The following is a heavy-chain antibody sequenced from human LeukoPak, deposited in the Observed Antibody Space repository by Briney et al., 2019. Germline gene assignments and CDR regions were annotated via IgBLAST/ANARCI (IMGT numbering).Heavy chain of an antibody. J-gene: IGHJ5*02. CDR1: EFTFNSYW. Sequence: GGSLRLSCAASEFTFNSYWMSWVRQAPGKGLEWVANIKEDGSAQYYVDSVKGRFTISRDNAQNSLNLQMNSLRAEDTAVYYCATSSNAPGNHWGQGTLVTVSS. CDR2: IKEDGSAQ. CDR3: ATSSNAPGNH. D-gene: IGHD2-2*01. V-gene: IGHV3-7*01.